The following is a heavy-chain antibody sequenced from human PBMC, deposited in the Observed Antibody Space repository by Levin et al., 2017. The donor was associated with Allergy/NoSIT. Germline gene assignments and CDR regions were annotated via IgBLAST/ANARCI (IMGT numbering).Heavy chain of an antibody. D-gene: IGHD2-15*01. V-gene: IGHV4-39*01. Sequence: SETLSLTCTVSGGSISSSSYYWGWIRQPPGTGLEWIGSIYYSGNTYYNPSLKSRVTISVDTSKNQFSLKVTSVTAADTAVYYCANCLRGRGGSRNWFDPWGQGTLVTVSS. J-gene: IGHJ5*02. CDR2: IYYSGNT. CDR3: ANCLRGRGGSRNWFDP. CDR1: GGSISSSSYY.